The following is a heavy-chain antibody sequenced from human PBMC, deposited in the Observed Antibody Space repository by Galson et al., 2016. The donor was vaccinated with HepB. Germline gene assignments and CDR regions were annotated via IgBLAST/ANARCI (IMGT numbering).Heavy chain of an antibody. V-gene: IGHV3-74*01. CDR3: ATGHWGTWRWGDY. Sequence: SLRLSCATSGFIFCNHWMHWVRQTPEKGLVWVSRINSDGSSIGYADSVKGRFTISRDNAKNTLSLQMNSLRVEDTAVYYCATGHWGTWRWGDYWGQGTVVTVSS. D-gene: IGHD3-16*01. CDR1: GFIFCNHW. J-gene: IGHJ4*02. CDR2: INSDGSSI.